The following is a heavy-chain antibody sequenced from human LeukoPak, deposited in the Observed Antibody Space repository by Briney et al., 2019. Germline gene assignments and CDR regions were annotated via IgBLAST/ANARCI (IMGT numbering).Heavy chain of an antibody. CDR3: ARGRPLGYCSSPSCYGDY. CDR2: INHSGST. V-gene: IGHV4-34*01. D-gene: IGHD2-2*01. Sequence: PSETLSLTCAVYGGSFSGYYWSWIRQPPGKGLEWIGEINHSGSTNYNPSLKSRVTISVDTSKNQFSLKLTSVPAADTAVYYCARGRPLGYCSSPSCYGDYWGQGTLVTVSS. CDR1: GGSFSGYY. J-gene: IGHJ4*02.